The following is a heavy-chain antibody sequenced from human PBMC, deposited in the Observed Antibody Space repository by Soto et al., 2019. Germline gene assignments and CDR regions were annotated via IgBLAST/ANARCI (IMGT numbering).Heavy chain of an antibody. Sequence: PGGSLRLSCAASGFTFDDYAMHWVRQAPGKGLEWVSGISWNSGSIGYADSVKGRFTISRDNAKNSLYLQMNSLRAEDTALYYCAKRINKYRSSPNWFDTWGQGTLVTVSS. J-gene: IGHJ5*02. CDR2: ISWNSGSI. CDR1: GFTFDDYA. CDR3: AKRINKYRSSPNWFDT. V-gene: IGHV3-9*01. D-gene: IGHD6-6*01.